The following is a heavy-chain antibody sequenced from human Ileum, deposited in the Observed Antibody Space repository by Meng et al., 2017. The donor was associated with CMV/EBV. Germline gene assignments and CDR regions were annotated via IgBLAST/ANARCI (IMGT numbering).Heavy chain of an antibody. CDR3: ARSPGFWSLDF. V-gene: IGHV4-4*01. Sequence: TCGVSGYSISNKLWWSWVRQTPGKGLEWIGEISHTGDTNYNPSLQSRVTISLDRTNNHFSLSLTSLTAADTGVYFCARSPGFWSLDFWGRGTLVTVSS. CDR1: GYSISNKLW. D-gene: IGHD2-8*02. J-gene: IGHJ4*02. CDR2: ISHTGDT.